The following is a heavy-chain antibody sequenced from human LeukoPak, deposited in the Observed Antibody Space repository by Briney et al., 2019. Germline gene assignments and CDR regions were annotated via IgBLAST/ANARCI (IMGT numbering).Heavy chain of an antibody. CDR3: ARSAPIVVVPAYHYYYMDV. J-gene: IGHJ6*03. CDR2: IIPIFGTA. CDR1: GGTFSSYA. Sequence: SVNVSCNASGGTFSSYAISWVRQAPGQGLEWMGVIIPIFGTANYAQKFQGRVTITTDESTSTAYMELSSLRSEDTAVYYCARSAPIVVVPAYHYYYMDVWGKGTTVTVSS. V-gene: IGHV1-69*05. D-gene: IGHD2-2*01.